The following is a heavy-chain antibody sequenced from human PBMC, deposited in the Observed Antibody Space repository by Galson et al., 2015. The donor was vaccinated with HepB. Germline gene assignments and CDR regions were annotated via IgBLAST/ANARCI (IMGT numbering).Heavy chain of an antibody. CDR3: ARRGHSGFFL. Sequence: SVKVSCKASGGTFSSYAISWVRQAPGQGLEWMGGIIPIFGTANYAQKFQGRVTITADESTSTAYMELSSLRSEDTAVYYRARRGHSGFFLWGQGTLVTVSS. CDR2: IIPIFGTA. D-gene: IGHD5-12*01. V-gene: IGHV1-69*13. J-gene: IGHJ4*02. CDR1: GGTFSSYA.